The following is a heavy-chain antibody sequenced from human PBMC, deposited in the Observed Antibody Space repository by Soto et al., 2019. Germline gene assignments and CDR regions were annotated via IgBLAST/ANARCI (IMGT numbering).Heavy chain of an antibody. J-gene: IGHJ4*02. D-gene: IGHD2-21*02. V-gene: IGHV3-23*01. CDR1: GFTFSNYA. CDR2: ISGSGRTT. Sequence: EMQLLESGGGLVQPGGSLRLSCAASGFTFSNYAMGWVRQAPGKGLEWVPAISGSGRTTYYADSVKGRFTISRDNSKNTLYLQMDSLIAEDTAVYYCAKEPPICGGNCYSLLDYWGQGILVTVSS. CDR3: AKEPPICGGNCYSLLDY.